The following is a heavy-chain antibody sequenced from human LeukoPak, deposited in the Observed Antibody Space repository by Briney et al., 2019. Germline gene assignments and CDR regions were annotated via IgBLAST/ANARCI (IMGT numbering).Heavy chain of an antibody. V-gene: IGHV3-23*01. CDR1: GYTFSSYA. CDR3: AKAGRYFGLFDY. Sequence: GRSLRLSCAASGYTFSSYAMCWVHQAPGKGLEWVSAISGSGGSTYYADSVKGRFTISRDNSKNTLYLQMNSLRAEDTAVYYCAKAGRYFGLFDYWGQGTLVTVSS. CDR2: ISGSGGST. J-gene: IGHJ4*02. D-gene: IGHD3-9*01.